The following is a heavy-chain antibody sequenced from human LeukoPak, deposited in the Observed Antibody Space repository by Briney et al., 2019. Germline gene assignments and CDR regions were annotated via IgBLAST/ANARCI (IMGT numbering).Heavy chain of an antibody. Sequence: PSETLSLTCTVSGGSISSSSYYWGWIRQPPGKGLEWIGSIYYSGSTYYNPSLKSRVTISADMSKNQFSLRLYSVTAADTAVYYCGRDSVEMGTIHSDYWGQGTLVTVSS. V-gene: IGHV4-39*07. J-gene: IGHJ4*02. D-gene: IGHD5-24*01. CDR3: GRDSVEMGTIHSDY. CDR1: GGSISSSSYY. CDR2: IYYSGST.